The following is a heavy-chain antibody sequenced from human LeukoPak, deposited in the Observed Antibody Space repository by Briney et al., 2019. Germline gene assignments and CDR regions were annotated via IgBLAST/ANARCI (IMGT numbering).Heavy chain of an antibody. D-gene: IGHD2-2*01. Sequence: GGSLRLSCAASGFTFSSYWMSWVRQAPGRGLEWVANIKQDGSEKYYVDSVKGRFTISRDNSKNTLYLQMNSLRAEDTAVYYCARGYCSSTSCYGRDDAFDIWGQGTMVTVSS. CDR3: ARGYCSSTSCYGRDDAFDI. V-gene: IGHV3-7*03. CDR1: GFTFSSYW. CDR2: IKQDGSEK. J-gene: IGHJ3*02.